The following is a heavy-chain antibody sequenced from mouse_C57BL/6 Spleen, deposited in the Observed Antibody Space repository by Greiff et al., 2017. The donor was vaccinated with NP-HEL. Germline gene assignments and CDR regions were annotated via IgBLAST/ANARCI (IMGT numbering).Heavy chain of an antibody. V-gene: IGHV7-3*01. CDR2: IRNKANGYTT. D-gene: IGHD3-2*02. CDR3: ARSQATFDY. Sequence: DVQLVESGGGLVQPGGSLSLSCAASGFTFTDYYMSWVRQPPGKALEWLGFIRNKANGYTTEYSASVKGRSTISRDNSQSILYLQMNALRAEDSATYYCARSQATFDYWGQGTTLTVSS. J-gene: IGHJ2*01. CDR1: GFTFTDYY.